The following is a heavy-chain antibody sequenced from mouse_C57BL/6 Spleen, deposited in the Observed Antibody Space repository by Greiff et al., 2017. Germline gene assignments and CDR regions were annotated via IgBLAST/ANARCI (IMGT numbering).Heavy chain of an antibody. CDR1: GFTFSSYA. CDR3: ARDSLYDYDGRWAMDY. CDR2: ISDGGSYT. V-gene: IGHV5-4*01. J-gene: IGHJ4*01. D-gene: IGHD2-4*01. Sequence: EVQGVESGGGLVKPGGSLKLSCAASGFTFSSYAMSWVRQTPEKRLEWVATISDGGSYTYYPDNVKGRFTISRDNAKNNLYLQMSHLKSEDTAMYYCARDSLYDYDGRWAMDYWGQGTSVTVSS.